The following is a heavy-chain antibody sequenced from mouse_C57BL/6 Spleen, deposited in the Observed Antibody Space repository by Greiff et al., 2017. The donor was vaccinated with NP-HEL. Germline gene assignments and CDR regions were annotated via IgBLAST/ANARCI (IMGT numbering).Heavy chain of an antibody. CDR2: INPNNGGT. Sequence: VQLQQSGPELVKPGASVKISCKASGYTFTDYYMNWVKQSHGKSLEWIGDINPNNGGTSYKQKFKGKATLTVDKSYSTAYMALRSLTSEDSAVYYCRSQGVYNAMDYWGQGTSVTVSS. J-gene: IGHJ4*01. CDR3: RSQGVYNAMDY. CDR1: GYTFTDYY. V-gene: IGHV1-26*01.